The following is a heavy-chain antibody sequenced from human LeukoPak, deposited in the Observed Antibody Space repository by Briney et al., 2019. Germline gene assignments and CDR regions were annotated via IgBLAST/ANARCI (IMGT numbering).Heavy chain of an antibody. V-gene: IGHV1-24*01. J-gene: IGHJ4*02. CDR1: GYTLTELS. Sequence: GASVKVSCKVSGYTLTELSMHWVRQAPGKGLEWMGGFDPEDGETIYAQKFQGRVTMTEDTSTDTAYMELSSLRSEDTAVYYCARDSIAVAGRRYLVYWGQGTLVTVSS. CDR2: FDPEDGET. CDR3: ARDSIAVAGRRYLVY. D-gene: IGHD6-19*01.